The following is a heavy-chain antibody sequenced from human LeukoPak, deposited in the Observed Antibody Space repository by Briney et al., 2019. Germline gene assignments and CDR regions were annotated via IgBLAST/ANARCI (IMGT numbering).Heavy chain of an antibody. V-gene: IGHV3-15*01. CDR1: GFTFSNAW. Sequence: GGSLRLSCAASGFTFSNAWMSWVRQAPGKGLGWVGRIKSKTDGGTTDYAAPVKGRFTISRDDSKNTLYLQMNSLKTEDTAVYYCTTESVLLWFGELLAAFPDYWGQGTLVTVSS. CDR3: TTESVLLWFGELLAAFPDY. CDR2: IKSKTDGGTT. D-gene: IGHD3-10*01. J-gene: IGHJ4*02.